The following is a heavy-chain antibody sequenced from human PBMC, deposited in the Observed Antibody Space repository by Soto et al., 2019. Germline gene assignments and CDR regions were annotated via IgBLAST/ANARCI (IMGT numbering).Heavy chain of an antibody. CDR3: AKVRVGATRGGFDY. J-gene: IGHJ4*02. D-gene: IGHD1-26*01. CDR2: ISGSGGST. V-gene: IGHV3-23*01. Sequence: PGGSLRLSCAASGFTFSSYAMSWVRQAPGKGLEWASAISGSGGSTYYADSVKSRFTISRDNSKNTLYLQMNSLRAEDTAVYYCAKVRVGATRGGFDYWGQGTLVTVS. CDR1: GFTFSSYA.